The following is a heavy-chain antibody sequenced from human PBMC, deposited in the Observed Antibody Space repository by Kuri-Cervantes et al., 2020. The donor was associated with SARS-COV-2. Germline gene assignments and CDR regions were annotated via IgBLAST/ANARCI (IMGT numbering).Heavy chain of an antibody. D-gene: IGHD2-15*01. Sequence: GESLKISCAASGFSFSTFGMHWVRQAPGKGLEWVAFIRYDGSNDYYGDSVKGRFTISRDNSKNTLYLQMNSLRAEDTAVYYCAREGVVAASPDAFDIWGQGTMVTVSS. J-gene: IGHJ3*02. V-gene: IGHV3-30*02. CDR2: IRYDGSND. CDR1: GFSFSTFG. CDR3: AREGVVAASPDAFDI.